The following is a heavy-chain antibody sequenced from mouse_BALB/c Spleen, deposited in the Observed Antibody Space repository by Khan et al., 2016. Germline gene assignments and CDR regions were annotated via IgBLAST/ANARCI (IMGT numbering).Heavy chain of an antibody. CDR3: ARSYYGYFAMDY. Sequence: QVQLQQSGTELPRPGASVKLSCKASGYTFTDYYLHWVKQRTGQGLEWIGEIFPGSGITYYNEKFKGKASLTADTSSSTAYMQLNSLTSEDSAVYFCARSYYGYFAMDYWGHGASVTVSS. J-gene: IGHJ4*01. V-gene: IGHV1-77*01. D-gene: IGHD1-2*01. CDR2: IFPGSGIT. CDR1: GYTFTDYY.